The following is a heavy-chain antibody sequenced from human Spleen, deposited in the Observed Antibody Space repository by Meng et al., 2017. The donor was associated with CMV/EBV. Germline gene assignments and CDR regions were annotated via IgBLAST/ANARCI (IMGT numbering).Heavy chain of an antibody. Sequence: GGSLRLSCAASGFTFSSYAMHWVRQAPGKGLEWVAVISYDGSNKYYADSVKGRFTISRDNSKNTPYLQMNSLRAEDTAVYYCARGGGDPDYGMDVWGQGTMVTVSS. J-gene: IGHJ6*02. V-gene: IGHV3-30-3*01. D-gene: IGHD2-21*01. CDR2: ISYDGSNK. CDR3: ARGGGDPDYGMDV. CDR1: GFTFSSYA.